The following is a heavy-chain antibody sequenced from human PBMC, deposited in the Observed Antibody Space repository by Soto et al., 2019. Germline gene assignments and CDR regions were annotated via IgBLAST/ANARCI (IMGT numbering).Heavy chain of an antibody. CDR1: GGSISSGGYS. Sequence: SETLSLTCAVSGGSISSGGYSWSWIRQPPGKGLEWIGYIYHSGSTYYNPSLKSRVTISVDRSKNQFSLRLSSVTAADTAVYYSARALEYYYDSSGFDYWGQGTLVTVSS. CDR3: ARALEYYYDSSGFDY. CDR2: IYHSGST. J-gene: IGHJ4*02. V-gene: IGHV4-30-2*01. D-gene: IGHD3-22*01.